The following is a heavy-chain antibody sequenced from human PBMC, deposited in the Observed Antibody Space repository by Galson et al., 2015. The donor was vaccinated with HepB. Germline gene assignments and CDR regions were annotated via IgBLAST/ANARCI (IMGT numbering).Heavy chain of an antibody. CDR1: GFTFSSYA. V-gene: IGHV3-30-3*01. CDR2: ISYDGSNK. CDR3: ARDGDTYYYDSGDYYSYYFDY. D-gene: IGHD3-22*01. J-gene: IGHJ4*02. Sequence: SLRLSCAASGFTFSSYAMHWVRQAPGKGLEWVAVISYDGSNKYYADSVKGRFSISRDNSKNTLYLQMNSLRAEDTAVYFCARDGDTYYYDSGDYYSYYFDYWGQGILVTVSS.